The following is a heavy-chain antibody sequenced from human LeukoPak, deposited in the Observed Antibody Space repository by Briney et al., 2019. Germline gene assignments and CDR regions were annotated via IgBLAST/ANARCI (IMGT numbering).Heavy chain of an antibody. D-gene: IGHD3-3*01. CDR3: ARHYDFWSGYGDDDY. CDR1: GYSISSGYY. Sequence: SETLSLTCTVSGYSISSGYYWGWIRQPPGKGLEWIGSIYHSGSTYYNPSLKSRVTISVDTSKNQFSLKLSSVTAADTAVYYCARHYDFWSGYGDDDYWGQGTLVTVSS. V-gene: IGHV4-38-2*02. CDR2: IYHSGST. J-gene: IGHJ4*02.